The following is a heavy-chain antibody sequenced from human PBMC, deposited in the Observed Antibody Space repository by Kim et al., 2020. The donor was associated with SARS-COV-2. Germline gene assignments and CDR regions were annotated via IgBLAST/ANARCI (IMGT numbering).Heavy chain of an antibody. J-gene: IGHJ4*02. V-gene: IGHV3-48*02. D-gene: IGHD5-18*01. Sequence: GGSLRLSCAAFGFTFDTYSMNWVRQAPGKGLEWISYITRTSSTMYYADSVQGRFTISRDNAKNSLYLQMNSLTDEDTAVYYCARARGYSFAYYFDSWGQG. CDR2: ITRTSSTM. CDR1: GFTFDTYS. CDR3: ARARGYSFAYYFDS.